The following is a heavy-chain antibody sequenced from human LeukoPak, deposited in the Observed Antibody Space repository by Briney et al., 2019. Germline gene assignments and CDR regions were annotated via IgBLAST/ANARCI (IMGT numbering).Heavy chain of an antibody. CDR1: SGSISSSSYY. CDR2: IFYSGST. Sequence: KSSETLSLTCTVSSGSISSSSYYWGWIRQPPGKGLEWIGSIFYSGSTYYNPSLKSRVTISVDTSKNQFSLKLNSVTAADMAVYYCARIYGDYIVYWGQGTRVTVSP. CDR3: ARIYGDYIVY. J-gene: IGHJ4*02. D-gene: IGHD4-17*01. V-gene: IGHV4-39*01.